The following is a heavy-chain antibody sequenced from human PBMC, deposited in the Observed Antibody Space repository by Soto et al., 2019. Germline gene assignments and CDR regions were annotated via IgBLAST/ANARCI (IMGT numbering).Heavy chain of an antibody. D-gene: IGHD4-17*01. CDR3: ATWRLREHAYDI. CDR1: GLTVTGKKY. V-gene: IGHV3-53*01. CDR2: VYDTDGT. J-gene: IGHJ3*02. Sequence: DVQLVESGGGLIQPGGSLRHSCEAFGLTVTGKKYVAWVRQAPGKGLEWVSGVYDTDGTYYADSVKGRFTSSRDNSKTIVYLEMNSLRPDDTAIYYCATWRLREHAYDIWGLGRTVTVSS.